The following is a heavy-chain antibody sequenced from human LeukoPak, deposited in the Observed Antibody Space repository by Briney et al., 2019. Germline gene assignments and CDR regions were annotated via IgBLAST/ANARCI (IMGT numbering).Heavy chain of an antibody. CDR2: IYYSGST. V-gene: IGHV4-59*08. J-gene: IGHJ4*02. CDR3: ARRMGCSGGSCYSYYFDY. CDR1: GGSISSYY. D-gene: IGHD2-15*01. Sequence: SETLSLTCTVSGGSISSYYWSWIRQPPGKGLEWIGYIYYSGSTNYNPSLKSRVTISVDTSKNQFSLKLSSVTAADTAVYYCARRMGCSGGSCYSYYFDYWGQGTLVTVSS.